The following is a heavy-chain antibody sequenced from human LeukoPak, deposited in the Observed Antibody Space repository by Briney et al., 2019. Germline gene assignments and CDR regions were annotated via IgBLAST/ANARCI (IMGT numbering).Heavy chain of an antibody. D-gene: IGHD2-21*02. CDR3: AKVGGDHVLLQDDFDY. V-gene: IGHV3-23*01. Sequence: AGSLRLSCTASGFTFSSHAMTWVRQPAGMGLQWVSSITRSGSGPYYPYSVKGRRTISRANPTRTPFLQMSILSPETTATYCCAKVGGDHVLLQDDFDYWGEGTLVSVSS. J-gene: IGHJ4*02. CDR2: ITRSGSGP. CDR1: GFTFSSHA.